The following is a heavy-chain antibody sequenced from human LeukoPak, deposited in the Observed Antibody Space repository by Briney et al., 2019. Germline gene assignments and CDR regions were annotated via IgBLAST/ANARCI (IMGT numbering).Heavy chain of an antibody. J-gene: IGHJ5*02. CDR3: AKCPYSSGWYIQNNWFDP. D-gene: IGHD6-19*01. CDR1: GFTFGSYA. CDR2: ISGSGGST. V-gene: IGHV3-23*01. Sequence: GGSLRLSCAASGFTFGSYAMSWVRQAPGKGLEWVSAISGSGGSTYYADSVKGRFTISRDNSKNTLYLQMNSLRAEDTAVYYCAKCPYSSGWYIQNNWFDPWGQGTLVTVSS.